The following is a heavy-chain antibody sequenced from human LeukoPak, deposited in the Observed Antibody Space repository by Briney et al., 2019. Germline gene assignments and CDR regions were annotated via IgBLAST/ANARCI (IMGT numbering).Heavy chain of an antibody. D-gene: IGHD5-24*01. CDR1: GGSISSYY. Sequence: SETLSLTCTVSGGSISSYYWSWIRQPPGKGLEWIGYIYYSGSTNYNPSLKSRVTISVDTSKNQFSLKLSSVTAADTAVYYCARGEFEIVTMGHYYYGMDVWGQGTTVTVSS. V-gene: IGHV4-59*01. CDR2: IYYSGST. CDR3: ARGEFEIVTMGHYYYGMDV. J-gene: IGHJ6*02.